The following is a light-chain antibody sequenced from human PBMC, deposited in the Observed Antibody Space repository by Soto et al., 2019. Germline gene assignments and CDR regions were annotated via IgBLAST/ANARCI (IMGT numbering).Light chain of an antibody. CDR1: QGISTH. CDR2: AAS. V-gene: IGKV1-39*01. J-gene: IGKJ1*01. Sequence: DIQMTQSPSSLSASVGDRVTITCRASQGISTHLNWYQQKPGKAPKLLIYAASSLQSGVPSRFSGSVSETDFTLTISSLQHEDFATDSCQQSYSTPWTFGQGTKV. CDR3: QQSYSTPWT.